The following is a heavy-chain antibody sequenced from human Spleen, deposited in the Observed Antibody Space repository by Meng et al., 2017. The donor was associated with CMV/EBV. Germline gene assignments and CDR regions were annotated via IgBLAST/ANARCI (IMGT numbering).Heavy chain of an antibody. Sequence: ASVKVSCKASGYTFASYSINWVRQAPGQGLEWMGWISPYTGNTNYAQGLQGRVTLTTDPSTNIAYMDLRSLRSDDTAVYYCARDLHGYSYGDNWNYPVDYYYGMDVWGQGTTVTVSS. V-gene: IGHV1-18*01. CDR1: GYTFASYS. CDR3: ARDLHGYSYGDNWNYPVDYYYGMDV. D-gene: IGHD5-18*01. CDR2: ISPYTGNT. J-gene: IGHJ6*02.